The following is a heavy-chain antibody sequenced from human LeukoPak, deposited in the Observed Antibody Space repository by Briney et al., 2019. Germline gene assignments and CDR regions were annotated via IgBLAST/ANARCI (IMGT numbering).Heavy chain of an antibody. V-gene: IGHV4-4*09. CDR3: ARQGSGSYYPYFDY. CDR1: GGSISSYY. CDR2: IYTSGST. J-gene: IGHJ4*02. Sequence: SETLSLTCTVSGGSISSYYWGWIRQPPGKGLEWIGYIYTSGSTNYNPSLKSRVTISVDTFKNQFSLKLSSVTAADTAVYYCARQGSGSYYPYFDYWGQGTLVTVSS. D-gene: IGHD1-26*01.